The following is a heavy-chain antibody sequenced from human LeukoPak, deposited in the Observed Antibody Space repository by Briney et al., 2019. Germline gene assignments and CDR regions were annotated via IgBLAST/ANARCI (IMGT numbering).Heavy chain of an antibody. J-gene: IGHJ4*02. CDR3: ARGAYYYDSSGYYKGPKDY. Sequence: ASVKVSCKASGYTFTSYGISWVRQAPGQGLEWMGWISAYNGNTNYAQKLQGRVTMTTDTSTSTAYMELRSLRSDDTAVYYCARGAYYYDSSGYYKGPKDYWGQGTLVTVSS. D-gene: IGHD3-22*01. CDR2: ISAYNGNT. CDR1: GYTFTSYG. V-gene: IGHV1-18*01.